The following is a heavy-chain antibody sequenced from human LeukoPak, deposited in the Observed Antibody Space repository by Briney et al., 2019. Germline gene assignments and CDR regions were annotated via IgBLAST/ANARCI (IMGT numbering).Heavy chain of an antibody. V-gene: IGHV4-4*07. CDR3: ASATAETKYYYYYMDV. Sequence: SETLSLTCTVSGGSISSYYWSWIRQPAGKGLEWIGRIYTSGSPNYNPSLKSRVTMSVDTSKNQFSLKLTSVTAADTAVYYCASATAETKYYYYYMDVWGKGTTVTVSS. J-gene: IGHJ6*03. CDR2: IYTSGSP. CDR1: GGSISSYY. D-gene: IGHD6-13*01.